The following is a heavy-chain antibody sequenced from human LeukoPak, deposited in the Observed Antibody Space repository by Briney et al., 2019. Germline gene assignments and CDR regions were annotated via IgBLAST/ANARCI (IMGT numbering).Heavy chain of an antibody. V-gene: IGHV1-18*01. Sequence: ASVKVSCRASGYTFTSYGISWVRQAPGQGLEWMGWISAYNGNTNYAQKLQGRVTMTTDTSTSTAYMELRSLRSDDTAVYYCARDPEGYDSFDPWGQGTLVTVSS. CDR3: ARDPEGYDSFDP. J-gene: IGHJ5*02. D-gene: IGHD3-3*01. CDR2: ISAYNGNT. CDR1: GYTFTSYG.